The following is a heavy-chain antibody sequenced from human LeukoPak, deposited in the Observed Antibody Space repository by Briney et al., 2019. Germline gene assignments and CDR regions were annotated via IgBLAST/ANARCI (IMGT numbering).Heavy chain of an antibody. D-gene: IGHD5-12*01. J-gene: IGHJ4*02. CDR1: GSNFTSYW. CDR3: VSLYSCPPY. CDR2: IDGSEAYT. V-gene: IGHV5-10-1*01. Sequence: GGSLQISCQGAGSNFTSYWISGGRQLPGKGGEWMGRIDGSEAYTNYSPSFQGHVTISADKSIRTAYLQWSSLNASDTAMYYCVSLYSCPPYWGQGTLVTVSS.